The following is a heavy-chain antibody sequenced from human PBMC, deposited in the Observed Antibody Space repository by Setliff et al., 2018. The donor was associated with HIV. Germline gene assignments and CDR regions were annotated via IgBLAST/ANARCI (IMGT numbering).Heavy chain of an antibody. Sequence: GESLKIPCKGSGYSFTSYWISWVRQMPGKGLEWMGRIDPSNSSTNYSPSLQGHVTISADKSISTAYLQWSSLKASDTAMYYCARGFYGDYYFDYWGQGTLVTVSS. CDR2: IDPSNSST. CDR1: GYSFTSYW. D-gene: IGHD4-17*01. CDR3: ARGFYGDYYFDY. V-gene: IGHV5-10-1*01. J-gene: IGHJ4*02.